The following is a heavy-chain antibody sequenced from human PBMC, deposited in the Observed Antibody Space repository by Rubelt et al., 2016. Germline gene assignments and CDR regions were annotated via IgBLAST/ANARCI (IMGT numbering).Heavy chain of an antibody. CDR2: IYHSGST. D-gene: IGHD3-22*01. V-gene: IGHV4-4*02. CDR1: SISSSNW. CDR3: ARDLGGYSHAFDI. Sequence: SISSSNWWSWVRQPPGKGLEWIGEIYHSGSTNYNPSLKSRVTISVDKSKNQFSLKLSSVTAADTAVYYCARDLGGYSHAFDIWGQGTMVTVSS. J-gene: IGHJ3*02.